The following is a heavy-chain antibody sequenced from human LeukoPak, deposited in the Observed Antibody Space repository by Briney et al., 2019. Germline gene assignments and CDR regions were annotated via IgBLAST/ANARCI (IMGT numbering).Heavy chain of an antibody. CDR2: ISGDGSST. CDR3: AKGRFGGYY. J-gene: IGHJ4*02. D-gene: IGHD3-10*01. Sequence: GGSLRLSCAASGFTFSNNWMHWVRQAPGKGLVWVSRISGDGSSTTYADSVKGRFTISRDNAKNTLYLQMNSLRAEDTAVYYCAKGRFGGYYWGQGALVTVSS. CDR1: GFTFSNNW. V-gene: IGHV3-74*01.